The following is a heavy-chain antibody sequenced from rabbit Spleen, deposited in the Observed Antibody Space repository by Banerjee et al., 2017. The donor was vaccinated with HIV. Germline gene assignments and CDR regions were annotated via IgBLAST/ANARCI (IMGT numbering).Heavy chain of an antibody. CDR2: IYTSSGTI. J-gene: IGHJ4*01. Sequence: QSLEESGGGLVKPGGTLTLTCTVSGFSLDNNYVMRWVRQAPGKGLEWIGSIYTSSGTIYYATWAKGRFTISKASSTTVTLQMTSLTAADTATYFCATDVVGYGAFNLWGPGTLVPVS. CDR3: ATDVVGYGAFNL. CDR1: GFSLDNNYV. V-gene: IGHV1S40*01. D-gene: IGHD3-1*01.